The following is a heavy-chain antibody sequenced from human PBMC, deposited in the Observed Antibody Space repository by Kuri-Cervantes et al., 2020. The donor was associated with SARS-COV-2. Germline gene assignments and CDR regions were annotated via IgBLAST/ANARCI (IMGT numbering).Heavy chain of an antibody. Sequence: GSLRLSCTVSGGSISSSSYYWGWIRQPPGKGLEWIGSIYHSGSTYYNPSLKSRVTISVDTSKNQFSLKLSSVTAADTAVYYCASGGGVVVPAEEAWFDYWGQGTLVTVSS. CDR3: ASGGGVVVPAEEAWFDY. CDR1: GGSISSSSYY. J-gene: IGHJ4*02. D-gene: IGHD2-2*01. CDR2: IYHSGST. V-gene: IGHV4-39*07.